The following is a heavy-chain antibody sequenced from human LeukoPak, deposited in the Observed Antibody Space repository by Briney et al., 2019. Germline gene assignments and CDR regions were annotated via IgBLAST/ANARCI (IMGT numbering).Heavy chain of an antibody. D-gene: IGHD3-3*01. CDR3: AREPRITIFGVVTSSPFDP. J-gene: IGHJ5*02. CDR1: GYTFTGYY. CDR2: INPNSGGT. V-gene: IGHV1-2*02. Sequence: ASVKVSFKASGYTFTGYYLHWVRQAPGQGLEWMGWINPNSGGTNYAQKFQGRVTMTRDTSISTAYMELSRLRSDDTAVYYCAREPRITIFGVVTSSPFDPWGQGTLVTVSS.